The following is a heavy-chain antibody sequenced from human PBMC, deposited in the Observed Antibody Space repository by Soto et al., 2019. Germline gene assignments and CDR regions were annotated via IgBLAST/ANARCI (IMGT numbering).Heavy chain of an antibody. CDR3: ARAAWGYSSGWYRV. V-gene: IGHV1-3*01. Sequence: ASVKVSCKASGYTFTSYAMHWVRQAPGQRLEWMGWVNAGNGNTKYSQKFQGRVTITRDTSASTAYMELSSLRSEDTAVYYCARAAWGYSSGWYRVWGQGTLVTVSS. J-gene: IGHJ4*02. CDR2: VNAGNGNT. D-gene: IGHD6-19*01. CDR1: GYTFTSYA.